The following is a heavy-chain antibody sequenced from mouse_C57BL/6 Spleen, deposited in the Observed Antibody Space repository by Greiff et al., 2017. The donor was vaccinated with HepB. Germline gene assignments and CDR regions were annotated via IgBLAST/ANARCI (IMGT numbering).Heavy chain of an antibody. CDR1: GYTFTSYW. V-gene: IGHV1-64*01. J-gene: IGHJ1*03. CDR2: IHPNSGST. Sequence: QVQLQQPGAELVKPGASVKLSCKASGYTFTSYWLHWVKQRPGQGLEWIGMIHPNSGSTNYNEKFKSKATLTVDKSSSTAYMQLSSLTSEDSAVYYCAKGGGSRNFDVWGTGTTVTVSS. CDR3: AKGGGSRNFDV. D-gene: IGHD1-1*01.